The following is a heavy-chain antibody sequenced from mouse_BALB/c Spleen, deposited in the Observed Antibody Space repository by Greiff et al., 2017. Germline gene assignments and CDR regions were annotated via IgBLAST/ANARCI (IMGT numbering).Heavy chain of an antibody. CDR2: IWAGGST. Sequence: VMLVESGPGLVAPSQSLSITCTVSGFSLTSYGVHWVRQPPGKGLEWLGVIWAGGSTNYNSALMSRLSISKDNSKSQVFLKMNSLQTDDTAMYYCARDGRLLPYYFDYWGQGTTLTVSS. CDR3: ARDGRLLPYYFDY. D-gene: IGHD2-3*01. V-gene: IGHV2-9*02. CDR1: GFSLTSYG. J-gene: IGHJ2*01.